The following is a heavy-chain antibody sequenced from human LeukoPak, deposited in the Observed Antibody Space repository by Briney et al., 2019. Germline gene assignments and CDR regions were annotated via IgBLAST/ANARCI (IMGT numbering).Heavy chain of an antibody. J-gene: IGHJ6*03. CDR3: ARGAKNSSIAARTSYYMDV. Sequence: SETLSLTCAVSGGSISSSNWWSWVRQPPGKGLEWIGEIYHSGSTNYNPSLKSRVTISVDKSKNQFSLKLSSVTAADTAVYYCARGAKNSSIAARTSYYMDVWGKGTTVTVSS. CDR1: GGSISSSNW. V-gene: IGHV4-4*02. D-gene: IGHD6-6*01. CDR2: IYHSGST.